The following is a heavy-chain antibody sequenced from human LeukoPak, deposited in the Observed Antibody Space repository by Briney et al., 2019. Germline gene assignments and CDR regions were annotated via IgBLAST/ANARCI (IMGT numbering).Heavy chain of an antibody. Sequence: PGGSLRLSCAASGFTFSNYAMRWVRQAPGKGLEWVSGISGSGDSTYYADSVKGRFTISRDNSKNTLYLQMNSLRAEDTAVYYCAKLREWELPDLFDYWGQGTLVTVSS. V-gene: IGHV3-23*01. J-gene: IGHJ4*02. CDR2: ISGSGDST. CDR3: AKLREWELPDLFDY. D-gene: IGHD1-26*01. CDR1: GFTFSNYA.